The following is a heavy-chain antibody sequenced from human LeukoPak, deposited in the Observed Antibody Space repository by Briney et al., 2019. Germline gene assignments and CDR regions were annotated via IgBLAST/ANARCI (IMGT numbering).Heavy chain of an antibody. J-gene: IGHJ6*02. D-gene: IGHD2-21*01. CDR2: IYYSGST. V-gene: IGHV4-59*08. Sequence: PSETLSLTCTVSGGSISSYYWSWIRQPPGKGLEWIGYIYYSGSTNYNPSLKSRVTISVDTSKNQFSLKLSSVTAADTAVYYCARLRGGANYYYGMDVWGQGTTVTVSS. CDR3: ARLRGGANYYYGMDV. CDR1: GGSISSYY.